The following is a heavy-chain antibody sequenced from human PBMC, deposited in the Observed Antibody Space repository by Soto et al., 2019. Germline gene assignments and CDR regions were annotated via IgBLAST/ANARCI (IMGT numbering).Heavy chain of an antibody. Sequence: SETLSLTCAVSGVSISSGNWWTWVRQTPQRGLEYIGEIFHDGTANYYPSFERRVAISVDTSKNQFSLKLTSVTAADTAIYFCARLLYDTRLNYMYFDFWGQGALVTVSS. V-gene: IGHV4-4*02. J-gene: IGHJ4*02. D-gene: IGHD2-8*01. CDR2: IFHDGTA. CDR3: ARLLYDTRLNYMYFDF. CDR1: GVSISSGNW.